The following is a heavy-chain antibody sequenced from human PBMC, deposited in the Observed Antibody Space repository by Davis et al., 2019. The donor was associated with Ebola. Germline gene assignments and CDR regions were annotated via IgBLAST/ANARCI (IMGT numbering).Heavy chain of an antibody. CDR3: ARGGPITAFGGGYGMDV. J-gene: IGHJ6*02. CDR1: GFTFSRYA. CDR2: IVGSGGGS. Sequence: GESLKISCVASGFTFSRYAMSWVRQAPGKGLEWVSAIVGSGGGSYYADSVRGRITISRDNSKNTLYLQINSLNTEDTAVYYCARGGPITAFGGGYGMDVWGQGTTVIVSS. V-gene: IGHV3-23*01. D-gene: IGHD3-3*01.